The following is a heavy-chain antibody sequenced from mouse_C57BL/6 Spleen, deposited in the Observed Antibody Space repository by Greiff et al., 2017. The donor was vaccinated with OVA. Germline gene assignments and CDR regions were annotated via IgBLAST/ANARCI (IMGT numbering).Heavy chain of an antibody. CDR2: INYDGSST. J-gene: IGHJ4*01. V-gene: IGHV5-16*01. CDR3: ARAHYYGNAMDY. D-gene: IGHD1-1*01. Sequence: EVHLVESEGGLVQPGSSMKLSCTASGFTFSDYYMAWVRQVPEKGLEWVANINYDGSSTYYLDSLKSRFIISRDNAKNILYLQMSSLKSEDTATYYCARAHYYGNAMDYWGQGTSVTVSS. CDR1: GFTFSDYY.